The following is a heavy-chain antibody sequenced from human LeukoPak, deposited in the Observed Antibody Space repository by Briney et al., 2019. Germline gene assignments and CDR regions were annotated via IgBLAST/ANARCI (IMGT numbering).Heavy chain of an antibody. V-gene: IGHV4-59*01. J-gene: IGHJ4*02. Sequence: SETLSLTCNVSGGSISSYYWGWIRQPPGKGLEWIGYIYYRGSTDYNPSLKSRVTISVDTSKNQFSLKLSSVTAADTAVYYCARDLGYFDWLFPDWGQGTLVTVSS. CDR2: IYYRGST. D-gene: IGHD3-9*01. CDR3: ARDLGYFDWLFPD. CDR1: GGSISSYY.